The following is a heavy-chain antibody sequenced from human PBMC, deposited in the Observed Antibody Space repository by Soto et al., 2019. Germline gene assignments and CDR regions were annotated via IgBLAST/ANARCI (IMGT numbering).Heavy chain of an antibody. CDR3: TRGPRPISTGTGAY. J-gene: IGHJ4*02. CDR1: GFIFKMYW. CDR2: IYDDGSYT. Sequence: GSLRLSCAASGFIFKMYWMHWVRQTPGKGLVWISRIYDDGSYTDYADSVKGRFTISRDNVNDTLYLQMNNLRAEDSGLYYCTRGPRPISTGTGAYWGQGTQVTVSS. D-gene: IGHD3-10*01. V-gene: IGHV3-74*01.